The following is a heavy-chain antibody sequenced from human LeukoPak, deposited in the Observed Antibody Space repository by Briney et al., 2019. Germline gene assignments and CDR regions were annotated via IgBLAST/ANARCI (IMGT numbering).Heavy chain of an antibody. Sequence: GASEKLSCNASGYTFTICGISWVRHAPAQGLKWMGCISAYNANKNYAQKLQGRVTMTTDTSTSTAYMDLRSLRSDDTAVYDCARREYCSSTSCYYYWGQGTLVTVSS. CDR1: GYTFTICG. CDR2: ISAYNANK. J-gene: IGHJ4*02. D-gene: IGHD2-2*01. CDR3: ARREYCSSTSCYYY. V-gene: IGHV1-18*01.